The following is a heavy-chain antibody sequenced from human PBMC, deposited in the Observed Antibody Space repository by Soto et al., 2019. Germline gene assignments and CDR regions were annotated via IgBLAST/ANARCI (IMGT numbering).Heavy chain of an antibody. CDR2: ISAYNGNT. CDR3: ARDRWIYALDY. Sequence: QVQLVQSGAEVKKPGASVKVSCKASGYTFTSYGISWVRQAPGQGLEWMGWISAYNGNTNYEQKLQGRVTMTTDTSTSTAEMEVRIRRYDDTAVYYCARDRWIYALDYWGQGTLVTVSS. CDR1: GYTFTSYG. D-gene: IGHD5-12*01. J-gene: IGHJ4*02. V-gene: IGHV1-18*01.